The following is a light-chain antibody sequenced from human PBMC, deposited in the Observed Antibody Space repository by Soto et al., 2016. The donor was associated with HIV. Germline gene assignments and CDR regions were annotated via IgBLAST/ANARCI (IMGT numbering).Light chain of an antibody. V-gene: IGKV1-5*03. CDR3: QQYNTYSHT. CDR1: QSISSW. J-gene: IGKJ1*01. Sequence: DIQMTQSPSTLSASVGDRVTITCRASQSISSWLAWYQQKPGKAPKLLIYKASSLESGVPSRFSGSGSGTEFTLTISGLQPDDFATYYCQQYNTYSHTFGQGTKVDIK. CDR2: KAS.